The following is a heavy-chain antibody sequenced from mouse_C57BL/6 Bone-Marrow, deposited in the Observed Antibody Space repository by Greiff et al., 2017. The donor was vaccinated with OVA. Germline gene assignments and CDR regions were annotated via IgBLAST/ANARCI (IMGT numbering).Heavy chain of an antibody. Sequence: QVQLQQSGPELVKPGASVKISCKASGYAFSSSWMNWVKQRPGKGLEWIGRIYPGDGDTNYNGKFKGKATLTADKSSSTAYMQLSSLTSEDSAVYFCARRGLGPYWYFDVWGTGTTVTVSS. CDR1: GYAFSSSW. CDR3: ARRGLGPYWYFDV. D-gene: IGHD3-3*01. J-gene: IGHJ1*03. CDR2: IYPGDGDT. V-gene: IGHV1-82*01.